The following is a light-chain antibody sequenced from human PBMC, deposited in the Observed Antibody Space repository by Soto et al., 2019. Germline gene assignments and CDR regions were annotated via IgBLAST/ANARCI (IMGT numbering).Light chain of an antibody. V-gene: IGLV1-44*01. CDR3: AAWDDSLNCSVV. CDR1: SSNIGSNT. J-gene: IGLJ2*01. Sequence: QSVLTQPPSASGTPGQRVTISCSGSSSNIGSNTVNWYQQLPGTAPKLLIYSNNQRPSGVPDRFSGSKSGTSASLAISGLQSEDEADYYCAAWDDSLNCSVVFGGGTKVTVL. CDR2: SNN.